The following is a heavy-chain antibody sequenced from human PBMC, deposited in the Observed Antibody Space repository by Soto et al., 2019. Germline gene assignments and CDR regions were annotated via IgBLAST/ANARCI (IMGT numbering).Heavy chain of an antibody. V-gene: IGHV3-30*19. Sequence: QVQLVESGGGVVQPGRSLRLSCAASEFTFRNFGMHWVRQAPGKGLEWVAVIWYDGSNKYYADSVKGRFTISRDNSKNTLYLQMNSLRAEDTAVYYCARVVATIGPYYYYGMDVWGQGTTVTVSS. CDR2: IWYDGSNK. CDR1: EFTFRNFG. CDR3: ARVVATIGPYYYYGMDV. J-gene: IGHJ6*02. D-gene: IGHD5-12*01.